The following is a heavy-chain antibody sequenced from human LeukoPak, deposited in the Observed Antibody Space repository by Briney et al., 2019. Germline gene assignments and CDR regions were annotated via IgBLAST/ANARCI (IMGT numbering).Heavy chain of an antibody. CDR3: ARAADTAHGHYGMDV. CDR2: IYSGGST. V-gene: IGHV3-53*04. Sequence: GGSLRLSCAASGFSVSSKYMSWVRQAPGKGLEWVSVIYSGGSTYYADSVKGRFTISRHNSKNTLYLQMNSLRAEDTAVYYCARAADTAHGHYGMDVWGQGTTVTVSS. J-gene: IGHJ6*02. CDR1: GFSVSSKY. D-gene: IGHD5-18*01.